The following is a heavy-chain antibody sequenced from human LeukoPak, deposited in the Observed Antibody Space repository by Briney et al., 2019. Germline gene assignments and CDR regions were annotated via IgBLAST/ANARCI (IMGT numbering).Heavy chain of an antibody. V-gene: IGHV3-7*01. Sequence: GGSLRLSCAASGFTFSSFAMTWVRQVLGEGLEWVANIKEDGSEIYYVDAVKGRFSISRDNAKTSLYLQMNNLSVADTAVYYCVTDQTGRHPYFFDYWGQGTLVTVSS. CDR2: IKEDGSEI. CDR1: GFTFSSFA. J-gene: IGHJ4*02. D-gene: IGHD3-10*01. CDR3: VTDQTGRHPYFFDY.